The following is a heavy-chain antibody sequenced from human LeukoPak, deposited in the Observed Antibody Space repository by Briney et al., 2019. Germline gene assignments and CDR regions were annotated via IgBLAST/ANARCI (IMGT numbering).Heavy chain of an antibody. Sequence: GGSLRLSCAASGFIFSKYWMTWVRQAPGKGLGWVANIKRDGSVIHYVDSVKGRFTVSRDNAKNSLYLQMDSLRAEDTAVYYCARDFNPSCGDNCYLDAFDIWGQGTMVTVSS. CDR3: ARDFNPSCGDNCYLDAFDI. CDR1: GFIFSKYW. J-gene: IGHJ3*02. V-gene: IGHV3-7*01. CDR2: IKRDGSVI. D-gene: IGHD2-21*01.